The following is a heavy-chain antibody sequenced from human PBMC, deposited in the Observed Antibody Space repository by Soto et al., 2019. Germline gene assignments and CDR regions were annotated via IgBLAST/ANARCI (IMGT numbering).Heavy chain of an antibody. CDR1: GVSIDSGAFS. CDR3: ARIHWAQSSLDY. Sequence: SETLSLTCAVSGVSIDSGAFSLRWIRQPPGKGLEWIGYVTHSGTAYSIPSLNGRLTLSVDSSQTQFSLKLTSVTAADSAFYYCARIHWAQSSLDYWGRGILVTVSS. J-gene: IGHJ4*02. D-gene: IGHD6-19*01. V-gene: IGHV4-30-2*01. CDR2: VTHSGTA.